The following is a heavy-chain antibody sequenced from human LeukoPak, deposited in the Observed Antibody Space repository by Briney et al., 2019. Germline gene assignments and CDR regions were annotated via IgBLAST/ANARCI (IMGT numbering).Heavy chain of an antibody. CDR3: ASDYNAPYNIGWYTDY. CDR1: GYSLTRYA. Sequence: SSVTVSCQASGYSLTRYAISWLRQAPGHGLEWTGGISRYNGDTKYAQKVQGRVTMTKDTSTSTTYMDLKNLRSDDTAVYYCASDYNAPYNIGWYTDYWGQGTLVTVSS. CDR2: ISRYNGDT. V-gene: IGHV1-18*04. J-gene: IGHJ4*02. D-gene: IGHD6-19*01.